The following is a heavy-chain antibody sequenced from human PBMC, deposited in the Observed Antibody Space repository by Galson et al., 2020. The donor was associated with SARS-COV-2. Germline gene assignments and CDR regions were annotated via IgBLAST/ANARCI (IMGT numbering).Heavy chain of an antibody. J-gene: IGHJ4*02. CDR3: AGGYGDFAGYYFDA. CDR1: GLPFSGYS. CDR2: ISSSSTYI. V-gene: IGHV3-21*01. Sequence: GESLKISCAASGLPFSGYSMNWVRQAPGKGLEWVSSISSSSTYIYYADSVRGRFTISRDNAKNSLYLQMNSLAGEDTAVYYWAGGYGDFAGYYFDAWGQGTLVTVSS. D-gene: IGHD4-17*01.